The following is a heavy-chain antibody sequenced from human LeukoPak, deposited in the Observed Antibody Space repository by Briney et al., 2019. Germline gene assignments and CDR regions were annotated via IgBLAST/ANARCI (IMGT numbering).Heavy chain of an antibody. CDR3: ARVVVIPATPLLPWFDP. J-gene: IGHJ5*02. Sequence: PSETLSLTCAVSGGSISSGGYSWSWIRQPPGKGLEWIGYISYSGSTYYNPSLRSRVIISLDTSKNQFFLELNSVTAADTAVYFCARVVVIPATPLLPWFDPWGQGTLVTVSS. V-gene: IGHV4-30-4*07. D-gene: IGHD2-15*01. CDR1: GGSISSGGYS. CDR2: ISYSGST.